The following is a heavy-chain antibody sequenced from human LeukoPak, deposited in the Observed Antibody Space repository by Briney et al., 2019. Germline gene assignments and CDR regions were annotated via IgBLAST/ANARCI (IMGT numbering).Heavy chain of an antibody. V-gene: IGHV3-33*06. Sequence: GGSLRLSCAASGFTFSSYGMHWVRQAPGKGLEWVAVRWYDGSNKYYADSVKGRFTISRDNSKNTLYLQMDSLRAEDTAVYYCAKDRGGSSSADYWGQGTLVTVSS. D-gene: IGHD1-26*01. CDR1: GFTFSSYG. CDR3: AKDRGGSSSADY. CDR2: RWYDGSNK. J-gene: IGHJ4*02.